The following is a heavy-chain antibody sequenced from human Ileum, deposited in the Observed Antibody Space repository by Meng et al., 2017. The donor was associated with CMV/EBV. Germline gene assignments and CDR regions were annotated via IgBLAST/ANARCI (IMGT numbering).Heavy chain of an antibody. V-gene: IGHV1-2*02. CDR1: GYTFTDRY. Sequence: ASVKVSCKALGYTFTDRYIHWVRQAPGQGLEWLGWIDPKSGDTKYAQKFQGRFMLTRDTSIGTAYMELSSLRSDDTAFYYCARLPNTPTVDDIWGQGTMVTVSS. CDR2: IDPKSGDT. J-gene: IGHJ3*02. D-gene: IGHD2-2*02. CDR3: ARLPNTPTVDDI.